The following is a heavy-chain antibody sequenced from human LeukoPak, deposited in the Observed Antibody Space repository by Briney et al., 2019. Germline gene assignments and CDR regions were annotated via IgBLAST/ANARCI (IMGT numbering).Heavy chain of an antibody. D-gene: IGHD3-3*01. V-gene: IGHV4-61*01. J-gene: IGHJ4*02. CDR1: GGSISSGYY. Sequence: SQTLSLTCIVSGGSISSGYYWSWIRQPPGKGLEWIGYIYYSGSTNYNPSLKSRVTVSVDTSKNQFSLKLSSVTAADTAVYYCARLVSPHYDFWSGSRLTYFDYWGQGTLVTVSS. CDR2: IYYSGST. CDR3: ARLVSPHYDFWSGSRLTYFDY.